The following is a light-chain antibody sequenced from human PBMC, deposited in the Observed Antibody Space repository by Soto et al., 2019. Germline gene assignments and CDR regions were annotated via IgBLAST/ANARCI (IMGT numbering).Light chain of an antibody. Sequence: EVVMTQSPGTLSLSPGDRATLSCRASQSVSSSSLARYQQKPGQAPRLLIYHPSSRATGIPDRFSGSGSGTDFTLTISRLEPEDFAVYYCQQYGTSPPYTFGQGTKVEIK. CDR1: QSVSSSS. CDR3: QQYGTSPPYT. J-gene: IGKJ2*01. CDR2: HPS. V-gene: IGKV3-20*01.